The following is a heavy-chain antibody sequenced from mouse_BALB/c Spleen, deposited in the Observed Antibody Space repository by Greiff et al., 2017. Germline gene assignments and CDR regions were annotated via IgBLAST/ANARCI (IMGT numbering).Heavy chain of an antibody. V-gene: IGHV2-4-1*01. CDR3: ARMGYYAPWYFDV. CDR2: IWSGGST. Sequence: VQVVESGPGLVQPSQSLSITCTVSGFSLTSYGVHWVRQSPGKGLEWLGVIWSGGSTDYNAAFISRLSISKDNSKSQVFFKMNSLQADDTAIYYCARMGYYAPWYFDVWGAGTTVTVSS. D-gene: IGHD2-3*01. J-gene: IGHJ1*01. CDR1: GFSLTSYG.